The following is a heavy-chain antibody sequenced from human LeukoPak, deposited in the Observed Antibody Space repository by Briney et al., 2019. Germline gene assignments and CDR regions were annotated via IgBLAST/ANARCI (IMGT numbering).Heavy chain of an antibody. V-gene: IGHV3-30*18. CDR3: AKSATMVRVLDY. J-gene: IGHJ4*02. CDR2: ISYDGSNK. Sequence: PGGSLRLSCAASGFTFSSYGMHWVRQAPGRGLEWVAVISYDGSNKYYADSVKGRYTISRDNSKNTLYLQMNSLRAEDTAVYYCAKSATMVRVLDYWGQGTLVTVSS. CDR1: GFTFSSYG. D-gene: IGHD3-10*01.